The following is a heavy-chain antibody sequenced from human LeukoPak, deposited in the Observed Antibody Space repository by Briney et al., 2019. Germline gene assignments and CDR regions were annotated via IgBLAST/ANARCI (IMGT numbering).Heavy chain of an antibody. CDR1: GFTVSNSY. CDR3: ATNVPMVQGVMFGY. D-gene: IGHD3-10*01. CDR2: VYPDGST. Sequence: PGGSLRLSCAASGFTVSNSYMSWVRQAPGKGLEWVSVVYPDGSTFYGDSVQGRFSISRDISKNTLYLQMNILRAEDTAVYYCATNVPMVQGVMFGYWGQGTLVTVPS. V-gene: IGHV3-53*01. J-gene: IGHJ4*02.